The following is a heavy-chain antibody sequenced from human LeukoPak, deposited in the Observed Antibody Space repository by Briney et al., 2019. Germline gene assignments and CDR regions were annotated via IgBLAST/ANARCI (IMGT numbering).Heavy chain of an antibody. V-gene: IGHV3-23*01. CDR1: GFSISSYA. CDR2: ISGSGGTT. D-gene: IGHD5-24*01. Sequence: GGSLRLSCAASGFSISSYAMSWVRQAPGKGLEWVSGISGSGGTTYYADSVKGRFTISRDNSKNILYLQMSSLRAEDTAVYYCAKDQGGWPQLFDYWGQGTLVTVSS. J-gene: IGHJ4*02. CDR3: AKDQGGWPQLFDY.